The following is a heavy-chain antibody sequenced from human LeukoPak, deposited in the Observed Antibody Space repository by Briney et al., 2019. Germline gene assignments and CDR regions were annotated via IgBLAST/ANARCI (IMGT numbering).Heavy chain of an antibody. CDR1: GYSFTNYW. J-gene: IGHJ4*02. CDR3: ARHVGGGSCSGGSCYSDY. D-gene: IGHD2-15*01. V-gene: IGHV5-51*01. CDR2: FNPGDSET. Sequence: GESLKISCKGSGYSFTNYWIGWVRQMPGKGLEWMGSFNPGDSETRYSPSFQGQVTISADKSISTAYLQWSSLKASDTAMYYCARHVGGGSCSGGSCYSDYWGQGTLVTVSS.